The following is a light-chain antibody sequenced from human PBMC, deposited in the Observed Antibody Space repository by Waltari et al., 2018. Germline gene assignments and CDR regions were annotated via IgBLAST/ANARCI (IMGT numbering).Light chain of an antibody. J-gene: IGKJ1*01. CDR3: QQYYRWWT. CDR1: PSVSSN. V-gene: IGKV3-15*01. CDR2: GAS. Sequence: EIVMTQSPATLSVSPGERATLSCRASPSVSSNLAWYQQKPGQAPRLLIYGASTRATGIPARFSGSGSGTEFTLTISSLQSEDFAVYYCQQYYRWWTFGQGTKVEIK.